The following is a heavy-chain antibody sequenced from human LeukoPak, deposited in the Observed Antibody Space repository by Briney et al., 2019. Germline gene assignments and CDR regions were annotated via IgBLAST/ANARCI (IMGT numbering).Heavy chain of an antibody. CDR3: ARGEAAAGSAYYYYMDV. CDR1: GGSISSYY. J-gene: IGHJ6*03. V-gene: IGHV4-4*07. D-gene: IGHD6-13*01. CDR2: IYTSGST. Sequence: SETLSLTCTVSGGSISSYYWSWIRQPAGKGLEWIGRIYTSGSTNYNPSLKSRVTMSVDTSKNQFSLKLSSVTAADTAVYYCARGEAAAGSAYYYYMDVWGKGTTVTVSS.